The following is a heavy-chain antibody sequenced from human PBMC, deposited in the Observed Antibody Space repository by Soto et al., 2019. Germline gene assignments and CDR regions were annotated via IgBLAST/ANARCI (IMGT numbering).Heavy chain of an antibody. D-gene: IGHD3-16*01. CDR2: IYWDDDK. J-gene: IGHJ5*02. Sequence: QITLKESGPTLVKPTQTLTLTCTFSGFSLTTRGVGVGWIRQPPGKALECLALIYWDDDKRYSPSLQSRLSTTKDTSKLPVVLTMTNVDPVDTATYYCAHIPHYYQYDWFDPGGQGTLVSVSS. V-gene: IGHV2-5*02. CDR3: AHIPHYYQYDWFDP. CDR1: GFSLTTRGVG.